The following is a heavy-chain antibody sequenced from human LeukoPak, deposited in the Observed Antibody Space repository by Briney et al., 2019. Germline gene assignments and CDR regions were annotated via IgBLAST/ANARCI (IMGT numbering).Heavy chain of an antibody. Sequence: PGRSLRLSCAASGFTFSSYGMRWVRQAPGKGLEWVAVIWYDGSNKYYADSVKGRFTISRDNSKNTLYLQMNSLRAEDTAVYYCARDPGYGGNSLYYYYYGMDVWGQGTTVTVSS. V-gene: IGHV3-33*01. D-gene: IGHD4-23*01. J-gene: IGHJ6*02. CDR2: IWYDGSNK. CDR1: GFTFSSYG. CDR3: ARDPGYGGNSLYYYYYGMDV.